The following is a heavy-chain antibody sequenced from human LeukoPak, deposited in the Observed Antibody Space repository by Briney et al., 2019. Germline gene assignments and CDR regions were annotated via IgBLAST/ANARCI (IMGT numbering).Heavy chain of an antibody. CDR3: ARSGGTAIGNYERATFDY. Sequence: SQTLSLTCDISGDSLSSNSAAWNWIRQSPSRGLEWLGRTFYRSKCYNEYEVSLKSRLTIHADTSKNHFSLQLNSVPPEDTAVYYCARSGGTAIGNYERATFDYWGQGTLVTVSS. CDR1: GDSLSSNSAA. CDR2: TFYRSKCYN. V-gene: IGHV6-1*01. J-gene: IGHJ4*02. D-gene: IGHD1-7*01.